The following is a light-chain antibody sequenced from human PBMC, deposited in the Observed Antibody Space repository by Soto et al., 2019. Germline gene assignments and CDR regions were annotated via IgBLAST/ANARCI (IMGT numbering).Light chain of an antibody. V-gene: IGLV2-8*01. Sequence: QAVRTQPSWASVYIGESVAISYTGTSSDVGGYNYVSWYQQHPGKAPKLMIYEVNRRPSGVPDRFSGSKSGNTASLTVSGLQAEDEGDYYCSSYAGSRNVFASGPKVTVL. CDR3: SSYAGSRNV. J-gene: IGLJ1*01. CDR2: EVN. CDR1: SSDVGGYNY.